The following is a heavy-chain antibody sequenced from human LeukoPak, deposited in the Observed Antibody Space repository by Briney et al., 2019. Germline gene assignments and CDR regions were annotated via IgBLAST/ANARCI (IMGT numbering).Heavy chain of an antibody. Sequence: PGRSLRLSCTASGFIFGDYGSSWVRQAPGKGLEWVGFIRSKAYGGTTEYAASVKGRFTISRDDSKSIAYLQMNSLKTEDTAVYYCTRTYGSGSYLCDYWGQGTLVIVSS. CDR1: GFIFGDYG. CDR2: IRSKAYGGTT. CDR3: TRTYGSGSYLCDY. V-gene: IGHV3-49*04. J-gene: IGHJ4*02. D-gene: IGHD3-10*01.